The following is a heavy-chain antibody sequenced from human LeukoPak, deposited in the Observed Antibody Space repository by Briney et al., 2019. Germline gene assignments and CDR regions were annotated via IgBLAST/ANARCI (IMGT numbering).Heavy chain of an antibody. Sequence: PSETLSLTCTVSGGSISGYYWSWIRQPPGKGLEWIGEINHSGSTNYNPSLKSRVTISVDTSKNQFSLKLSSVTAADTAVYYCARIPRGYSYGSYYFDYWGQGTLVTVSS. J-gene: IGHJ4*02. D-gene: IGHD5-18*01. V-gene: IGHV4-34*01. CDR1: GGSISGYY. CDR2: INHSGST. CDR3: ARIPRGYSYGSYYFDY.